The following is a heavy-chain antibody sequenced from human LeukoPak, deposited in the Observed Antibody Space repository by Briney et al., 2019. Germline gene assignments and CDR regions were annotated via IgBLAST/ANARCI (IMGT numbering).Heavy chain of an antibody. CDR3: ARVQVVPAAIRYYYMDV. CDR1: GGTFSSYA. CDR2: VIPIFGTA. Sequence: SVKVSCKASGGTFSSYAISWVRQAPGQGLEWMGGVIPIFGTANYAQKFQGRVTITTDESTSTAYMELSSLRSEDTAVYYCARVQVVPAAIRYYYMDVWGKGTTVTVSS. D-gene: IGHD2-2*02. V-gene: IGHV1-69*05. J-gene: IGHJ6*03.